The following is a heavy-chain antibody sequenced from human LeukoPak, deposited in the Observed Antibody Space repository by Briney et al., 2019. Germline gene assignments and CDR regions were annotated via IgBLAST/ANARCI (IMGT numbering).Heavy chain of an antibody. D-gene: IGHD4-23*01. Sequence: HPGGSLRLSSAASGFTLSAYAMHWSRQAPGKGLEWVAFIRYDGSEIYYAYSVKGRFTISRDNSKNTVYLQMSSLRAEDTAVYYCAKGLGGNSVADYFDYWGQGTLVTVSS. V-gene: IGHV3-30*02. CDR3: AKGLGGNSVADYFDY. CDR1: GFTLSAYA. CDR2: IRYDGSEI. J-gene: IGHJ4*02.